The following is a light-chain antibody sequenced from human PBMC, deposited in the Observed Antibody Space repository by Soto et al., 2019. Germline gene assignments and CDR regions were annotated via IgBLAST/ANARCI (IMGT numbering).Light chain of an antibody. CDR3: QQNYSATWT. Sequence: DIQMTQSPSSLSASVGDRLTITCRASQGISTYLNWYQQKPGKAPKLLIYAASTLQSGVTSRFSGSGSETDFTLTISSLQPEDFATYSCQQNYSATWTFGQGTKVELK. V-gene: IGKV1-39*01. CDR1: QGISTY. J-gene: IGKJ1*01. CDR2: AAS.